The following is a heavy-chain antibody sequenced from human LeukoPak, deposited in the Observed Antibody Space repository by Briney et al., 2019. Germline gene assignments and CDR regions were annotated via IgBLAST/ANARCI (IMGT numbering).Heavy chain of an antibody. J-gene: IGHJ5*02. CDR2: IYSGGST. Sequence: GGSLRLSCAASGFTVSSNYMSWVRQAPGKGLEWVSVIYSGGSTYYADSVKGRFTISRDNSKNTLYLRMTSLRAEDTAVYYCAKDFLRTPLVPSARTLGNWFDPWGQGTLVTVSS. CDR1: GFTVSSNY. V-gene: IGHV3-53*05. D-gene: IGHD2-2*01. CDR3: AKDFLRTPLVPSARTLGNWFDP.